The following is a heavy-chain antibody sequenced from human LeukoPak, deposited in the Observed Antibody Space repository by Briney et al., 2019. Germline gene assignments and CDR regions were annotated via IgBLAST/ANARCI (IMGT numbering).Heavy chain of an antibody. CDR3: ARDLDYDYVWGSYRYASYFDY. J-gene: IGHJ4*02. V-gene: IGHV3-30*02. Sequence: GGSLRLSCAASGFPFSSYGMHWVRQAPGKGLEWVAFIQYDGSDKYYADSVKGRFTISRDNSKNSLYLQMNSLRAEDTAVYYCARDLDYDYVWGSYRYASYFDYWGQGTLVTVSS. CDR2: IQYDGSDK. CDR1: GFPFSSYG. D-gene: IGHD3-16*02.